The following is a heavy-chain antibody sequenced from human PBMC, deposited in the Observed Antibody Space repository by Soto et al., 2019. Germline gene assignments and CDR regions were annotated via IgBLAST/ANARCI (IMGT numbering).Heavy chain of an antibody. CDR2: ISGSGGST. CDR3: AKDRGLVVPAAGNGFDP. V-gene: IGHV3-23*01. CDR1: GLTFRSYA. J-gene: IGHJ5*02. D-gene: IGHD2-2*01. Sequence: GGSLRLSCAASGLTFRSYAMIWVRQAPGKGLEWVSAISGSGGSTYYADSVKGRFTISRDNSKNTLYLQMNSLRAEDTAVYYCAKDRGLVVPAAGNGFDPWGQGTLVTVSS.